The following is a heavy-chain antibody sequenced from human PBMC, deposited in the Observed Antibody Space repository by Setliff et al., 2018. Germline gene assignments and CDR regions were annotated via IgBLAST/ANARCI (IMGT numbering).Heavy chain of an antibody. CDR3: VRDAGWQYDDYAGVYFPH. D-gene: IGHD4-17*01. Sequence: ASAKVSCKTSGFSFSTFGFSWVRQAPGQGLEWIGWISPYSGESNYAQRFQGRVTMTTDTSTSTAYMELRSLRSDDTAVYYCVRDAGWQYDDYAGVYFPHWGQGTLVTVSS. CDR2: ISPYSGES. CDR1: GFSFSTFG. V-gene: IGHV1-18*01. J-gene: IGHJ1*01.